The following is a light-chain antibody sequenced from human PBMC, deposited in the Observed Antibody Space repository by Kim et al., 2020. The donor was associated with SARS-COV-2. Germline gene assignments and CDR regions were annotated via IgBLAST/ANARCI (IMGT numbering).Light chain of an antibody. CDR3: QSYDSSLSGSIV. V-gene: IGLV1-40*01. Sequence: QSVLTQPPSVSGAPGQRVTISCTGSSSNIGAGYDVHWYQQLPGTAPKLHIYGNSNRPSGVPDRFSGSKSGTSASLAITGLQAEDEADYYCQSYDSSLSGSIVFGTGTKVTVL. CDR1: SSNIGAGYD. J-gene: IGLJ1*01. CDR2: GNS.